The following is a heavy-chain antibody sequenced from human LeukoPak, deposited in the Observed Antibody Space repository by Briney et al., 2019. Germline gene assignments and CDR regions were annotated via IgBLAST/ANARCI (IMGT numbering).Heavy chain of an antibody. V-gene: IGHV3-21*06. Sequence: GGSLRLSCAASGFTFSNYNMNWVRQAPGRGLEWVSSISSGGSHIYYGDSVKGRFTTSRDNAKNSLYLQMNSLRAEDTAVYYCAGAAYSGNYQVDYWGQGTLVTVSS. J-gene: IGHJ4*02. CDR2: ISSGGSHI. D-gene: IGHD1-26*01. CDR1: GFTFSNYN. CDR3: AGAAYSGNYQVDY.